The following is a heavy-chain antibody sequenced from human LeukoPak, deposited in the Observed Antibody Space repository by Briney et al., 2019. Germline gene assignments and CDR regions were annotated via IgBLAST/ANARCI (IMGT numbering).Heavy chain of an antibody. V-gene: IGHV3-64*01. CDR2: ISSNGGST. Sequence: GGSLRLSCAASGFTFSSYAMHWVRQAPGKGLEYVSAISSNGGSTYYANSVKGRFTISRDNSKNTLYLQMNSLRAEDTAVYYCARDRYYDSSGYPSDWGQGTLVTVSS. CDR1: GFTFSSYA. CDR3: ARDRYYDSSGYPSD. D-gene: IGHD3-22*01. J-gene: IGHJ4*02.